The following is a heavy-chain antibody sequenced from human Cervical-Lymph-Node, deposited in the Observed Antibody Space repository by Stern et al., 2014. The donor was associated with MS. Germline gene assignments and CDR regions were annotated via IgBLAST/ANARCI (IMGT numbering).Heavy chain of an antibody. D-gene: IGHD3-10*01. J-gene: IGHJ4*02. CDR2: MNANSGGT. CDR3: ARDRIGDGDLSLDN. V-gene: IGHV1-2*02. Sequence: QMQLVESGAEMKKPGASVKVSCKASGYTLTGSYIHWVRQAPGQGLEWMGWMNANSGGTNYAQNFQCRVTMTTDTSINTAYMEMGGLTSDDAAVYFCARDRIGDGDLSLDNWGQGTLVTVSS. CDR1: GYTLTGSY.